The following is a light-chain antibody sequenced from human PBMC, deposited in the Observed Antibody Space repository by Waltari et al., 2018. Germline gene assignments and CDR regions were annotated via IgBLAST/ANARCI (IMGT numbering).Light chain of an antibody. CDR1: SSNIGNNG. V-gene: IGLV1-51*02. CDR2: ETS. Sequence: QSVLTQPPSVSAAPGQKVTISCSGSSSNIGNNGVYWYVQVPGTAPKGLIYETSYRPSGIPDRFSASKSGASATLVITGLQTGDEAHYYCVTWDSSWAVWVFGGGTKVTVL. J-gene: IGLJ3*02. CDR3: VTWDSSWAVWV.